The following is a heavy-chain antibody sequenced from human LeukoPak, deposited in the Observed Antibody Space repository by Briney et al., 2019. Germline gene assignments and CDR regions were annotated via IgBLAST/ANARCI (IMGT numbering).Heavy chain of an antibody. CDR1: GFTFSPYW. V-gene: IGHV3-74*01. Sequence: GGSLRLSCAASGFTFSPYWMHWVRQAPGEGPVWVSRINSDGTSTTYADSVKGRFTISRDNAKNMLFLQMNSLRAEDTAVYFCVRGLGGREDYWGQGTLVTVSS. CDR3: VRGLGGREDY. D-gene: IGHD2-15*01. J-gene: IGHJ4*02. CDR2: INSDGTST.